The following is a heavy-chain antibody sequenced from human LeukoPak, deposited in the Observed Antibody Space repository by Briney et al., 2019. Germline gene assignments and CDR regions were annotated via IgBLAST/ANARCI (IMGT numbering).Heavy chain of an antibody. V-gene: IGHV3-30-3*01. CDR2: ISYDGSNK. CDR3: AAWGSLYDSSGLD. Sequence: QSGGSLRLSCAASGFTFSSYAMHWVRQALGKGLEWVAVISYDGSNKYYADSVKGRFTISRDNSKNTLYLQMNSLRAEDTAVYYCAAWGSLYDSSGLDWGQGTLVTVFS. CDR1: GFTFSSYA. D-gene: IGHD3-22*01. J-gene: IGHJ4*02.